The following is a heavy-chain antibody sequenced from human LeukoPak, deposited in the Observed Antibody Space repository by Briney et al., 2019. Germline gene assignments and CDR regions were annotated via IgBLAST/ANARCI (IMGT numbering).Heavy chain of an antibody. CDR1: GSTFSRYW. Sequence: GGPLRLSCAASGSTFSRYWMSWARQAPGKGLEWVANIKQDGSEEYYVDSVKGRFTISRDNAKNSLYLQMNSLRAEDTAVYYCGRDVSRGAGGAFDIWGQGTMVTVSS. D-gene: IGHD2-8*02. CDR3: GRDVSRGAGGAFDI. V-gene: IGHV3-7*01. J-gene: IGHJ3*02. CDR2: IKQDGSEE.